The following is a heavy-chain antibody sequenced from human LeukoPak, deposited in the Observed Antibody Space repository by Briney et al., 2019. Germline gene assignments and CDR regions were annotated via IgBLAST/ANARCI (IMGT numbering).Heavy chain of an antibody. V-gene: IGHV4-4*07. CDR1: GGSISSYY. Sequence: SETLSLTCTVSGGSISSYYWSWIRQPAGKKLEWIGRIYTSGSTNYNPSLKSRVTKSVDTSKNQFSLKLSSVTAADTAVYYCARDRFGSGSYPDYFDYWGQGTLVIVSS. J-gene: IGHJ4*02. D-gene: IGHD3-10*01. CDR2: IYTSGST. CDR3: ARDRFGSGSYPDYFDY.